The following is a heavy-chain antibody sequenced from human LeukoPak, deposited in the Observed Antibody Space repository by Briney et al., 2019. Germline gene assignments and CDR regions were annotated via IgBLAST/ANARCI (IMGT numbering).Heavy chain of an antibody. CDR2: ISDDGRHN. J-gene: IGHJ4*02. Sequence: GTSLRLSCAASGFTFSTYAMNWVRQAPGRGLEWVAVISDDGRHNYYADSVKGRFTISRDNSKNTLYVHMNSLRAEDTAVYYCARDLQLVGNFDYWGQGTLVTVSS. V-gene: IGHV3-30*04. CDR3: ARDLQLVGNFDY. D-gene: IGHD6-13*01. CDR1: GFTFSTYA.